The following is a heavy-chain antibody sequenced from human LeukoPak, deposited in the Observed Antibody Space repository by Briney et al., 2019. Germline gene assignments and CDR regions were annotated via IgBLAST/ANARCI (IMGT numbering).Heavy chain of an antibody. Sequence: PSETLSLTCTVSGGSISSYYWSWIRQPPGKGLEWIGYIYYSGSTNYNPSLKSRVTISVDTSKNQFSLKLSSVTAADTAVYYCARANDLEDEHSGSFTYWGQGTLVTVSS. CDR2: IYYSGST. V-gene: IGHV4-59*01. CDR1: GGSISSYY. J-gene: IGHJ4*02. D-gene: IGHD1-26*01. CDR3: ARANDLEDEHSGSFTY.